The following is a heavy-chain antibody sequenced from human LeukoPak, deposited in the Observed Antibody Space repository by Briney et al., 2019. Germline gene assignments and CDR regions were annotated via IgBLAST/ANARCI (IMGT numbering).Heavy chain of an antibody. CDR3: ASCADYYDSSGYDY. J-gene: IGHJ4*02. Sequence: GGSLRLSCAASGFMFSTYWMSWVRQAPGKGLEWVANIKQDGSEKYYVDSVKGRFTISRDNAKNSLYLQMNSLRAEDTAVYYCASCADYYDSSGYDYWGQGTLVTVSS. CDR2: IKQDGSEK. V-gene: IGHV3-7*01. D-gene: IGHD3-22*01. CDR1: GFMFSTYW.